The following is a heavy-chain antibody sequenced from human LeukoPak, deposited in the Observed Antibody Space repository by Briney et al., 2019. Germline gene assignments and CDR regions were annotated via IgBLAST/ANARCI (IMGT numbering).Heavy chain of an antibody. CDR2: IYYSGST. CDR1: GGSISSYY. CDR3: ARVTYYYDSSGYYLGAFDI. D-gene: IGHD3-22*01. J-gene: IGHJ3*02. V-gene: IGHV4-59*08. Sequence: SETLSLTCTVSGGSISSYYWSWIRQPPGKGLEWIGYIYYSGSTNYNPPLKSRVTISVDTSRNQFSLKLSSVTAADTAVYYCARVTYYYDSSGYYLGAFDIWGQGTMVTVSS.